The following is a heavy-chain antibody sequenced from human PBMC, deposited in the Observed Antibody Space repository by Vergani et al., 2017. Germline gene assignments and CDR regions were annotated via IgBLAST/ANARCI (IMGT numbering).Heavy chain of an antibody. Sequence: DVRLVESGGGVVQPGGSLRLSCAASGFTFSAYSMNWVRQTPGKGLEWISYIGVSDNSIYYADSVMGRFAISRDNARNVLFLQMNSLRADDSALYFCVRDPDYSTFDSWGKGTLVSVS. J-gene: IGHJ4*02. D-gene: IGHD4-11*01. CDR3: VRDPDYSTFDS. CDR2: IGVSDNSI. V-gene: IGHV3-48*01. CDR1: GFTFSAYS.